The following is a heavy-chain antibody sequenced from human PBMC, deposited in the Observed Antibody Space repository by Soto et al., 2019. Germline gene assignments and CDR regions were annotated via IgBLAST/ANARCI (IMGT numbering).Heavy chain of an antibody. CDR2: IKSKTDGGTT. CDR1: GITFSNAW. V-gene: IGHV3-15*01. D-gene: IGHD2-8*01. CDR3: TTDLIGYCTNGVCSHDY. J-gene: IGHJ4*02. Sequence: GSLIISWASSGITFSNAWMSLVLQAPGKGLEWVGRIKSKTDGGTTDYAAPVKGRFTISRDDSKNTLYLQMNSLKTEDTAVYYCTTDLIGYCTNGVCSHDYWGQGTLVTVSS.